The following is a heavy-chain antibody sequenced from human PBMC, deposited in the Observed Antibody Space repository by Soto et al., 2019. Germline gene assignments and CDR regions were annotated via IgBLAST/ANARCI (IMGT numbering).Heavy chain of an antibody. Sequence: ASVKVSCKASGYSFTNYYIHWVRQAPGQGLEWMGLINPYGGSTDYAHKVLARVTMTRDTSANTVYMELSSLISEDTAVYYCARAIIRPYYFDYWGQGTLVTVS. D-gene: IGHD3-10*01. CDR2: INPYGGST. V-gene: IGHV1-46*03. CDR3: ARAIIRPYYFDY. J-gene: IGHJ4*02. CDR1: GYSFTNYY.